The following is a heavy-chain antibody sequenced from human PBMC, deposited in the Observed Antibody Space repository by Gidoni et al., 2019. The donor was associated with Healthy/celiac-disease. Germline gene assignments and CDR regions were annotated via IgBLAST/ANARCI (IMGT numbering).Heavy chain of an antibody. V-gene: IGHV3-33*01. CDR2: IWYDGSNK. Sequence: QVQLVESGGGVVQPGRSLRLSCAASGFTFSSYGRHWVRQAPGKGLEWVAVIWYDGSNKYYADSVKGRFTISRDNSKNTLYLQMNSLRAEDTAVYYCARVGRAVATFSPLDYWGQGTLVTVSS. CDR1: GFTFSSYG. J-gene: IGHJ4*02. CDR3: ARVGRAVATFSPLDY. D-gene: IGHD5-12*01.